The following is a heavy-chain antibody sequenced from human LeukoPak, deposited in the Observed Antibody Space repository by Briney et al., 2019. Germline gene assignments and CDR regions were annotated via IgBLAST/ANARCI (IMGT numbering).Heavy chain of an antibody. V-gene: IGHV3-53*01. CDR1: GFTVSSNY. CDR2: IFSGGTT. J-gene: IGHJ6*02. CDR3: AREGNYYDMDV. Sequence: PGGSLRLSCAASGFTVSSNYMSWVRQPPGKGLEWVSVIFSGGTTYYADSVKGRFTISRDNSKNTLYLQMNSLRAEDTAVYYCAREGNYYDMDVWGQGTTVTASS.